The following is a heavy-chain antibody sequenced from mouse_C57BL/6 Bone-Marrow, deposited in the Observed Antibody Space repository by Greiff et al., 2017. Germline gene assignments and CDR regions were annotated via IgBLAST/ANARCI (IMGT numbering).Heavy chain of an antibody. J-gene: IGHJ2*01. CDR2: IDPENGDT. V-gene: IGHV14-4*01. CDR3: TNYDYERYYCDY. D-gene: IGHD2-4*01. Sequence: QLQQSGAELVRPGASVKLSCTASGFNIKDDYMHWVKQRPEQGLEWIGWIDPENGDTEYASKFQGKATITADTSSNTAYLQRSSLTSEDTAVYYCTNYDYERYYCDYGGQGTTLTVSS. CDR1: GFNIKDDY.